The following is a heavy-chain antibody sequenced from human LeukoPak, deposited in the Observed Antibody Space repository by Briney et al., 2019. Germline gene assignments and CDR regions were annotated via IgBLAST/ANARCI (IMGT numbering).Heavy chain of an antibody. J-gene: IGHJ6*02. D-gene: IGHD2-2*01. CDR1: GGSFSGYY. CDR2: INRSGST. V-gene: IGHV4-34*01. Sequence: SETLSLTCAVYGGSFSGYYWSWIRQPPGKGLEWIGEINRSGSTNYNPSLKSRVTISVDTSKNQFSLKLSSVTAADTAVYYCARDAVDCSSTSCYDYYYYGMDVWGQGTTVTVSS. CDR3: ARDAVDCSSTSCYDYYYYGMDV.